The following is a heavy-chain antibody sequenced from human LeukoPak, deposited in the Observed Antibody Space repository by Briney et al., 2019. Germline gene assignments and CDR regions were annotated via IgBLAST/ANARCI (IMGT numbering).Heavy chain of an antibody. D-gene: IGHD2-2*01. CDR1: GGSISSSSYY. Sequence: SETLSLACTVSGGSISSSSYYWGWIRQPPGKGLEWIGSIYYSGSTYDNPSLKSRVTISVDTSKNQFSLKLSSVTAADTAVYYCASLYCSSTSCHDAFDIWGQGTMVTVSS. J-gene: IGHJ3*02. CDR2: IYYSGST. CDR3: ASLYCSSTSCHDAFDI. V-gene: IGHV4-39*07.